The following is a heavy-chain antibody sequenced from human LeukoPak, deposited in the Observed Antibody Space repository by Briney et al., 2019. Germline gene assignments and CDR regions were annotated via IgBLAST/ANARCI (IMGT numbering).Heavy chain of an antibody. CDR2: IYYSGST. CDR3: ARLCEARPSAGGDY. D-gene: IGHD3-16*01. J-gene: IGHJ4*02. CDR1: GGSISSSSYY. V-gene: IGHV4-39*01. Sequence: IPSETLSLTCTVSGGSISSSSYYWGWIRQPPGKGLEWIGSIYYSGSTYYNPSLKSRVTISVDTSKNQFSLKLSSVTAADTAVYYCARLCEARPSAGGDYWGQGTLVTVSS.